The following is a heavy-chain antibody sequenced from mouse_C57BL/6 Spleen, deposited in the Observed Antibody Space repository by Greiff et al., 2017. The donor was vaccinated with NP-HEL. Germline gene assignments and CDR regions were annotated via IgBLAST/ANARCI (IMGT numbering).Heavy chain of an antibody. CDR3: ARYYEKAWFAY. CDR1: GYTFTSYW. J-gene: IGHJ3*01. CDR2: IDPSDSYT. V-gene: IGHV1-50*01. D-gene: IGHD2-4*01. Sequence: QVQLQQSGAELVKPGASVKLSCKASGYTFTSYWMQWVKQRPGQGLEWIGEIDPSDSYTNYNQKFKGKATLTVDTSSSTAYMQLSSLTSEDSAVYYCARYYEKAWFAYWGQGTLVTVSA.